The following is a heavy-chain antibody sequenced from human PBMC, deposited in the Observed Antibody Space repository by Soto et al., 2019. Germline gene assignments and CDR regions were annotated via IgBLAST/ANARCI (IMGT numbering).Heavy chain of an antibody. Sequence: EVQLLESGGGLVQPGGSLRLSCAASGFTFSSYAMSWVRQAPGKGLEWVSAISGSGGSTYYADSVKGRFTISRDNSKNPLYLQMNSLRAEDTAVYYCAKVGWDIVVVVAAAHQDYWGQGTLVTVSS. D-gene: IGHD2-15*01. CDR3: AKVGWDIVVVVAAAHQDY. V-gene: IGHV3-23*01. J-gene: IGHJ4*02. CDR1: GFTFSSYA. CDR2: ISGSGGST.